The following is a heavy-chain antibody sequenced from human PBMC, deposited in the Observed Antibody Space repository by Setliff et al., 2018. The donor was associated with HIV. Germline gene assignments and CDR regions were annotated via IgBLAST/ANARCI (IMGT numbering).Heavy chain of an antibody. CDR1: GASVSTTGYY. V-gene: IGHV4-39*02. CDR3: ATYLSDNYLDGAFDI. CDR2: TFYSGST. D-gene: IGHD3-3*01. J-gene: IGHJ3*02. Sequence: SETLSLTCTVSGASVSTTGYYWGWLRQSPGKGLQWIGTTFYSGSTYYNPSLKSRVTISLDTSNNDFSLTLTSVTAADTALYFCATYLSDNYLDGAFDIWCRGTMVTVSS.